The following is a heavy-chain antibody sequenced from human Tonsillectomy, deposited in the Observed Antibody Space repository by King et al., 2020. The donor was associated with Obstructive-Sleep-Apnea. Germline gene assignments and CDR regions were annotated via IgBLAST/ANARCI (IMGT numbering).Heavy chain of an antibody. CDR1: GYTFTGYY. D-gene: IGHD6-19*01. J-gene: IGHJ4*02. CDR3: AREQRAVTGFLGFDF. CDR2: INPDSGGT. Sequence: VQLVESGAEVKKPGASVKVSCKTFGYTFTGYYMHWVRQAPGQGLEWMGWINPDSGGTYYSQNFQGRVTMTRDTLITTAYMGVSRLRSDDTAVYYCAREQRAVTGFLGFDFWGQGTLLTVSS. V-gene: IGHV1-2*02.